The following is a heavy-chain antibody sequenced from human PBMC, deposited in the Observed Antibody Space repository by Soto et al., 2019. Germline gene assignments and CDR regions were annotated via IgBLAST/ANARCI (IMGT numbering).Heavy chain of an antibody. CDR3: TRVLLGGYYGSDFDF. CDR2: ISAYNGNT. V-gene: IGHV1-18*04. J-gene: IGHJ4*02. Sequence: ASVKVSCKASGYTFTSYGISWVRQAPGQGLEWMGWISAYNGNTNYAQKLQGRVTMTTDTSTSTAYMELRSLRADDTAIYYCTRVLLGGYYGSDFDFWGQGTQVTVSS. CDR1: GYTFTSYG. D-gene: IGHD1-26*01.